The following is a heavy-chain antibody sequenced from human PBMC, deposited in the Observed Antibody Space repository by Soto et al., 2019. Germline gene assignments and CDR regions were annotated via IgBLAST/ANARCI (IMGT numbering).Heavy chain of an antibody. V-gene: IGHV3-30-3*01. CDR3: ARVRLGYYYDSSGYYTDAFDI. D-gene: IGHD3-22*01. CDR1: GFTFSSYA. J-gene: IGHJ3*02. CDR2: ISYDGSNK. Sequence: QVQLVESGGGVVQPGRSLRLSCAASGFTFSSYAMHWVRQAPGKGLEWVAVISYDGSNKYYAASVKGRFTISRDNSKNTLYLQMNSLRAEDTAVYYCARVRLGYYYDSSGYYTDAFDIWGQGTMVTVSS.